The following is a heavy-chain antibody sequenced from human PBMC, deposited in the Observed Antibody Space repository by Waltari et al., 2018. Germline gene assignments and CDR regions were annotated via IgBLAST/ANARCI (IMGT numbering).Heavy chain of an antibody. D-gene: IGHD3-3*01. CDR2: MNPNSGNT. CDR3: ARDFGVVTAGY. V-gene: IGHV1-8*02. Sequence: QVQLVESGGGVVQPGRSLRLSCAASGFTFSSYAMHWVRQATGQGLEWRGWMNPNSGNTGYAQKFQGRVTMTRNTSISTAYMELSSLRSEDTAVYYCARDFGVVTAGYWGQGTLVTVSS. J-gene: IGHJ4*02. CDR1: GFTFSSYA.